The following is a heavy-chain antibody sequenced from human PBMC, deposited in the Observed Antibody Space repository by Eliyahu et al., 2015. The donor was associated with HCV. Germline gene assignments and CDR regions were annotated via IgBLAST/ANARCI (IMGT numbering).Heavy chain of an antibody. CDR1: GYRFSSFW. CDR2: IFPGDSHT. CDR3: ARAQRTSTWFLGDY. D-gene: IGHD6-13*01. J-gene: IGHJ4*02. Sequence: VQLVQSGPELKKPGEALKISCRVSGYRFSSFWIGWVRQMLGRGLEWMGTIFPGDSHTTYSPSVQGQVTISVDKSIDTAYLQWSSLKASDSGIYYCARAQRTSTWFLGDYWGQGTLLTVAS. V-gene: IGHV5-51*01.